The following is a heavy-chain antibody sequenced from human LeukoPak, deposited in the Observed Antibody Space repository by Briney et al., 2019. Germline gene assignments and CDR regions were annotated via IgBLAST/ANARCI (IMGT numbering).Heavy chain of an antibody. V-gene: IGHV3-23*01. CDR2: ISGSGGST. J-gene: IGHJ4*02. CDR1: GFTFSSYA. D-gene: IGHD1-26*01. Sequence: GGSLRLSCAASGFTFSSYAMSWVRQAPGKGLEWVSAISGSGGSTYYADSVKVRFTISRDNSKNTLYLQMNSLRAEDTAVYYCASQVGATIPYYFDYWGQGTLVTVSS. CDR3: ASQVGATIPYYFDY.